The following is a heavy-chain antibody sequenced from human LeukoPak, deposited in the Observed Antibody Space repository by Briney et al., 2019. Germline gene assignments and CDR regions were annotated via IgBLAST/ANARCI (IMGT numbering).Heavy chain of an antibody. CDR1: GFTFGRYS. V-gene: IGHV3-21*01. CDR2: ISSGSSYI. Sequence: PGGSLRLACAVSGFTFGRYSMNWVRQAPGRWLEWVSSISSGSSYIYYADSVKGRVTISRDNAKNSLYLQMNSLRAEDTAVYYCARHDYGDKHFDYWGQGTLVTVSS. CDR3: ARHDYGDKHFDY. J-gene: IGHJ4*02. D-gene: IGHD4-17*01.